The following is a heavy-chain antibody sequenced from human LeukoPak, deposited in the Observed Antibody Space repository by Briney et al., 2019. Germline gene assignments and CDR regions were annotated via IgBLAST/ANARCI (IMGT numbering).Heavy chain of an antibody. J-gene: IGHJ4*02. CDR2: ISADGSGR. CDR3: AKDPHNYDILTGYFED. CDR1: GFKFDDHA. D-gene: IGHD3-9*01. Sequence: GGSLRLSCEVSGFKFDDHAMHWVRQALGKGLEWVSLISADGSGRYYPDSVKGRFTISRDNSKNSLFLQMNSLRTDDTALYYCAKDPHNYDILTGYFEDWGQGTLVTVSS. V-gene: IGHV3-43*02.